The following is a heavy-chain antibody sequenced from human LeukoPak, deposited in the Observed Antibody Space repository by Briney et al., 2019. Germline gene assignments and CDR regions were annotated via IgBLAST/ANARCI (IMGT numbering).Heavy chain of an antibody. V-gene: IGHV3-23*01. CDR1: GYTFSTYA. J-gene: IGHJ4*02. D-gene: IGHD6-19*01. CDR3: AKGTGYSSGCTAY. CDR2: VSGSGDST. Sequence: GGSLRLSCAASGYTFSTYAMSWVRQAPGKGLEWVSAVSGSGDSTYYADSVKGRFTISRDNSKNTLYLQMNSLRGEDTALYYCAKGTGYSSGCTAYWGQGTLVTVSS.